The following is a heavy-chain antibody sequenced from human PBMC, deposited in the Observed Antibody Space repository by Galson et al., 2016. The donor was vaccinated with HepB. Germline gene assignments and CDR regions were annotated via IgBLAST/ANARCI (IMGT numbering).Heavy chain of an antibody. D-gene: IGHD3-9*01. V-gene: IGHV3-30*03. J-gene: IGHJ4*02. Sequence: SLRLSCAASGFTLSTYGMHWVRQAPGKGLEWVAVILHDGSKKYYADSVKGRFTTSRDSSKNTLYLQMNRLRSEDTAVYYCARDGRGDLDWVLLNWGQGTLVTVSS. CDR2: ILHDGSKK. CDR1: GFTLSTYG. CDR3: ARDGRGDLDWVLLN.